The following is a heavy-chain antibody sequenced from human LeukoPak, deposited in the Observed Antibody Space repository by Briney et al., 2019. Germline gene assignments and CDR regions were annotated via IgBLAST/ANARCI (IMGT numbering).Heavy chain of an antibody. CDR3: ARGEGYEKRLGELSLSVY. CDR1: GFTFSSYS. J-gene: IGHJ4*02. CDR2: ISSSSSYI. Sequence: GGSLRLSCAASGFTFSSYSMNWVRQAPGKGLEWVSSISSSSSYIYYADSVRGRFTISRDNAKNSLYLQMNSLRAEDTAVYYRARGEGYEKRLGELSLSVYWGQGTLVTVSS. V-gene: IGHV3-21*01. D-gene: IGHD3-16*02.